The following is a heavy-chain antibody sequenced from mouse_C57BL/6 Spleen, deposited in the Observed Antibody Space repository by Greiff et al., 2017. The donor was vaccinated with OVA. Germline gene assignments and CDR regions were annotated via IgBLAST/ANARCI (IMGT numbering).Heavy chain of an antibody. J-gene: IGHJ2*01. CDR3: ARRGTVVATDY. D-gene: IGHD1-1*01. V-gene: IGHV1-69*01. Sequence: VQLQQPGAELVMPGASVKLSCKASGYTFTSYWVHWVKQRPGQGLEWIGEIDPSDSYTNYNQKFKGKSTLTVDKSSSTAYMQLSSLTSEDSAVYYCARRGTVVATDYWGQGTTLTVSS. CDR1: GYTFTSYW. CDR2: IDPSDSYT.